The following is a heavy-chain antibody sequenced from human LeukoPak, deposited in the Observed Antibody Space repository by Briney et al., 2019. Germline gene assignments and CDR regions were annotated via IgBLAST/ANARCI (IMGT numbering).Heavy chain of an antibody. J-gene: IGHJ4*02. Sequence: GESLKISCKGSGYSFTNYWIGWVRQMPGKGLEWMGIIYPGDSDTRYSPSFQGQVTISADKPISTAYLQWSSLKASDTAMYYCARHRSEYFDSLDYWGQGTLVTVSS. CDR2: IYPGDSDT. D-gene: IGHD3-9*01. V-gene: IGHV5-51*01. CDR1: GYSFTNYW. CDR3: ARHRSEYFDSLDY.